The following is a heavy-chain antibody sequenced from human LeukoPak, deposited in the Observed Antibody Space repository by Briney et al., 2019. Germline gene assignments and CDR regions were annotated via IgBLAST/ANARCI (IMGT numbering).Heavy chain of an antibody. CDR2: INPSSGGT. D-gene: IGHD6-13*01. CDR1: GYTFTGYY. J-gene: IGHJ3*02. CDR3: ARELGSSWHDAFDI. V-gene: IGHV1-2*02. Sequence: GASVKVSCKASGYTFTGYYMHWVRQAPGQGLEWMGWINPSSGGTNYAQKFQGRVTMTRDTSISTAYMELSRLRSDDTAVYYCARELGSSWHDAFDIWGQGTMVTVSS.